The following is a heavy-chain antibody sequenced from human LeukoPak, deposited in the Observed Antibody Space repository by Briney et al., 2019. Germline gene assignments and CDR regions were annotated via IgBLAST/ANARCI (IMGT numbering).Heavy chain of an antibody. CDR1: GGSISSYY. CDR3: ARLTKGRYFDYIFDY. J-gene: IGHJ4*02. CDR2: IYYSGST. V-gene: IGHV4-59*04. Sequence: SETLSLTCTVSGGSISSYYWSWIRQPPGKGLQWIGNIYYSGSTYYNPSLNSRVTMSVDTSKNQFSLKMTSVTAADTAVYYCARLTKGRYFDYIFDYWGQGTLFTVSS. D-gene: IGHD3-9*01.